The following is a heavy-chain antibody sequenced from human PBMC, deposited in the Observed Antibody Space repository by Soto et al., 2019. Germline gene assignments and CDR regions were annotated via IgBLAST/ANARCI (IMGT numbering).Heavy chain of an antibody. D-gene: IGHD2-15*01. CDR2: IIPILGIA. CDR1: GGIFNSYT. Sequence: SVKVSCPASGGIFNSYTITWARQATGQGLEWMGRIIPILGIANYAQTLQGRVTITADKSTSTAYMELSSLRSEDTAVYYCAGERGGCSGAGWQNAFDYWGQGTLVTVSS. J-gene: IGHJ4*02. CDR3: AGERGGCSGAGWQNAFDY. V-gene: IGHV1-69*02.